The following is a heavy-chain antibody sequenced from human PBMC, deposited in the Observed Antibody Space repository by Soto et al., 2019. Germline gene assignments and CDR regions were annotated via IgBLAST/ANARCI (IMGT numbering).Heavy chain of an antibody. V-gene: IGHV2-5*02. CDR1: GFSLNPGGLG. CDR2: FYWDGDK. J-gene: IGHJ6*02. D-gene: IGHD2-21*02. CDR3: VHSCCGVDFRRSFLFHYYDGLDV. Sequence: QITLKESGPTLVKPTQTLTLTCTFSGFSLNPGGLGVGWIRQPPGKALEWLALFYWDGDKRYSPSLQSKLSIPNDISNNHVVLTMIFMDPVDTASYYCVHSCCGVDFRRSFLFHYYDGLDVWGQGNTVTVS.